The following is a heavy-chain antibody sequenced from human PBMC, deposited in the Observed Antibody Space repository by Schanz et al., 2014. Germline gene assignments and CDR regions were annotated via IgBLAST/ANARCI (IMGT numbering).Heavy chain of an antibody. CDR2: MNPNSGNR. V-gene: IGHV1-8*02. D-gene: IGHD6-13*01. Sequence: QVQLVQSGAEVKKPGASVRLSCEASGYTFTSYDINWVRQAPGQGLEWMGWMNPNSGNRGYAQNFQGRVTMTRDTSTSTVYMELSSLRSEDTAVYYCARDAEAASVCDYWGQGSLVTVAS. CDR1: GYTFTSYD. CDR3: ARDAEAASVCDY. J-gene: IGHJ4*02.